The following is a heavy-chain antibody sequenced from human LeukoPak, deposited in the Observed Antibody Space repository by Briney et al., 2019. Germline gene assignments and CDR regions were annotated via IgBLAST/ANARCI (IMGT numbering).Heavy chain of an antibody. Sequence: SETLSLTCTVSGGSISSYYWSWIRQPAGKGLEWIGRIYTSGSTNYNPSLKSRVTMSVDASKNQFSLKLSSVTAADTAVYYCARDYDFWSGYYTCGMDVWGQGTTVTVSS. CDR3: ARDYDFWSGYYTCGMDV. CDR2: IYTSGST. V-gene: IGHV4-4*07. CDR1: GGSISSYY. J-gene: IGHJ6*02. D-gene: IGHD3-3*01.